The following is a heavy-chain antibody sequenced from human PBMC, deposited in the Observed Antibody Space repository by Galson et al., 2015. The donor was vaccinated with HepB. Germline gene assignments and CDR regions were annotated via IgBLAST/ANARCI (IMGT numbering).Heavy chain of an antibody. CDR1: GFTDSSKY. CDR2: IYSGGST. Sequence: SLRLSCAASGFTDSSKYMSWVRQAPGKGLEWVSVIYSGGSTYYADSVKGRFTISRDNSKNTLYLQMNSLRAEDTAVYYCARSGSGYYSAPPDYWGQGTLVTVSS. V-gene: IGHV3-66*01. CDR3: ARSGSGYYSAPPDY. J-gene: IGHJ4*02. D-gene: IGHD3-22*01.